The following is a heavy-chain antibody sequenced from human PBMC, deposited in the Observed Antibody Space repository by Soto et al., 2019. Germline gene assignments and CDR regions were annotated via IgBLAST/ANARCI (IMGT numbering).Heavy chain of an antibody. D-gene: IGHD2-15*01. V-gene: IGHV3-74*02. J-gene: IGHJ4*02. CDR1: GLAFSSYW. CDR2: INTDGSST. Sequence: VQLVESGGGVVQPGRSLRLSCAASGLAFSSYWMHWVRQAPGKGLVWVSRINTDGSSTNYADSVKGRFTIFRDNAKKTLYLQMNSLRAEDTAVYFCARALTRRPYWGQGTLVTVSS. CDR3: ARALTRRPY.